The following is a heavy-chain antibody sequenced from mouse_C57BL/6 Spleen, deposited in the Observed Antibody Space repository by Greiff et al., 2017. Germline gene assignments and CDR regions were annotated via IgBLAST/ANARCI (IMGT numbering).Heavy chain of an antibody. CDR3: AREVIYYGNYLAWFAD. D-gene: IGHD2-1*01. J-gene: IGHJ3*01. Sequence: EVMLVESGGGLVKPGGSLKLSCAASGFTFSDYGMHWVRQAPEKGLEWVAYISSGSSTIYYADTVKGRFTISRDNAKNTLFLQMTSLRSEDTAMYYCAREVIYYGNYLAWFADWGQGTLVTVSA. CDR2: ISSGSSTI. CDR1: GFTFSDYG. V-gene: IGHV5-17*01.